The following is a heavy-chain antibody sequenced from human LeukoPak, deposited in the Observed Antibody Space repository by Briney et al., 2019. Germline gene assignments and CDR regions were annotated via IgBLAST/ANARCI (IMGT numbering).Heavy chain of an antibody. CDR3: ARDPRSYGKYYFDY. Sequence: PSQTLSLTCTVSGGSISSGDYYWNWIRQPPGKGLEWIVYIYYSGSTYYNPSLKSRVTISLDASKNQYSLKLSSVTAADTAVYYCARDPRSYGKYYFDYWGQGTLVTVSS. CDR1: GGSISSGDYY. J-gene: IGHJ4*02. CDR2: IYYSGST. V-gene: IGHV4-30-4*01. D-gene: IGHD5-18*01.